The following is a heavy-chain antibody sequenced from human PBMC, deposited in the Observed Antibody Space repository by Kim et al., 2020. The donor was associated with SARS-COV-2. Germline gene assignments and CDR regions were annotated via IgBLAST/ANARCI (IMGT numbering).Heavy chain of an antibody. Sequence: SETLSLTCTVSGGSISSSSYYWGWIRQPPGKGLEWIGSIYYSGSTYYNQSLRSRVTISVDTSKNQFSLKLSSVTAADTAVYYCARVTIAGAGDFDYWGQGTLVTVSS. CDR1: GGSISSSSYY. CDR3: ARVTIAGAGDFDY. CDR2: IYYSGST. D-gene: IGHD6-13*01. V-gene: IGHV4-39*07. J-gene: IGHJ4*02.